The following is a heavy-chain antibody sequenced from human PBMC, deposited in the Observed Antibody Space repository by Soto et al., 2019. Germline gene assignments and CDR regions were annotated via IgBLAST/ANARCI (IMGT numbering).Heavy chain of an antibody. J-gene: IGHJ6*02. CDR3: AHRRAFIGVVYGMDV. V-gene: IGHV2-5*02. CDR1: GFSLTTVGVG. D-gene: IGHD3-3*01. Sequence: QITLKESGPTLVKPTLTLTLTCAFSGFSLTTVGVGVGWIRQPPGKALEWLALIYWDDDKRYSPSLKTRLSITNDTSKNQVVLMMTNMDPVDTGTYYCAHRRAFIGVVYGMDVWGQGTTVTVSS. CDR2: IYWDDDK.